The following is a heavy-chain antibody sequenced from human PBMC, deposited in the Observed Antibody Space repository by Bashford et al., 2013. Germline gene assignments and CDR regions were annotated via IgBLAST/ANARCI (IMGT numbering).Heavy chain of an antibody. CDR2: IIPIFGTA. D-gene: IGHD5-24*01. CDR3: ARDLGMATTNY. Sequence: WVRQAPGQGLEWMGGIIPIFGTANYAQKFQGRVTITADESTSTAYMELSSLRSEDTAVYYCARDLGMATTNYWGQGTLVTVSS. J-gene: IGHJ4*02. V-gene: IGHV1-69*01.